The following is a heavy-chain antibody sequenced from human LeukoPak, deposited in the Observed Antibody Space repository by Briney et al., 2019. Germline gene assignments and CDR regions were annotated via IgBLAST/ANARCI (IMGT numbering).Heavy chain of an antibody. J-gene: IGHJ3*02. CDR3: ARVFWGYSYGYAFDI. CDR1: GFTFSGYW. Sequence: PGGSLRLSCAASGFTFSGYWMTWVRQAPGKGLEWVANIKQDESEEYYLDAVKGRFTISRDNAKNSLYLQMNSLRAEDTAVYYCARVFWGYSYGYAFDIWGQGTMATVSS. D-gene: IGHD5-18*01. V-gene: IGHV3-7*01. CDR2: IKQDESEE.